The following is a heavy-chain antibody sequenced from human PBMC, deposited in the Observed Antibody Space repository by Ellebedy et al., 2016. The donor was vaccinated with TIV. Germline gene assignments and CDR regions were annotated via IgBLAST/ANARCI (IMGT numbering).Heavy chain of an antibody. V-gene: IGHV3-30-3*01. CDR2: ISYDGSNK. Sequence: GESLKISCAASGFTFSSYAMHWVRQAPGKGLEWVAVISYDGSNKYYADSVKGRFTISRDNSKNTLYLQMNSLRAEDTAVYYCASLTMTTVTTIDYWGQGTLVTVSS. D-gene: IGHD4-17*01. CDR1: GFTFSSYA. CDR3: ASLTMTTVTTIDY. J-gene: IGHJ4*02.